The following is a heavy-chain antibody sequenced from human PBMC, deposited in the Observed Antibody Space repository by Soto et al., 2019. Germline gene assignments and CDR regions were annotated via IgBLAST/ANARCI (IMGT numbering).Heavy chain of an antibody. CDR2: IMPVFHTT. J-gene: IGHJ6*02. V-gene: IGHV1-69*01. CDR3: AAATIAPVSANLYHYGVDV. D-gene: IGHD6-25*01. Sequence: QGQLVQSGAEVKKPGSSVQVSCQASGGTFNTFAFTWVRQAPGQGLEWRVGIMPVFHTTNIAQTFQDRITVIADDFTNTVYIEMTSLTFDDTAVYYCAAATIAPVSANLYHYGVDVWGQAATVTVSS. CDR1: GGTFNTFA.